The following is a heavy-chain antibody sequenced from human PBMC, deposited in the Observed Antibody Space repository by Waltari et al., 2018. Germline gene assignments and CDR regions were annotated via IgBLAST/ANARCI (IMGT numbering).Heavy chain of an antibody. CDR3: ASPIDYGNEGAFDI. D-gene: IGHD4-17*01. V-gene: IGHV3-7*01. CDR1: GFTFSSYW. J-gene: IGHJ3*02. Sequence: EVQLVESGGGLVQPGGSLRLSCAASGFTFSSYWMSWVRQAPGKGLEWVANIKQDGSEKYYADSVKGRFTISRDNAKNSLYLQMNSLRAEDTAVYYCASPIDYGNEGAFDIWGQGTMVTVSS. CDR2: IKQDGSEK.